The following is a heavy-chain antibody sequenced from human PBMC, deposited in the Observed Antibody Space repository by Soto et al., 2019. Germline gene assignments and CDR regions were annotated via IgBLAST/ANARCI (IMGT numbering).Heavy chain of an antibody. CDR3: TRERYYGSGSYGDYYYYYYMDV. D-gene: IGHD3-10*01. V-gene: IGHV3-49*03. J-gene: IGHJ6*03. CDR1: GFTFGDYA. CDR2: IRSKAYGGTT. Sequence: GGSLRLSCTASGFTFGDYAMSWFRQAPGKGLEWVGFIRSKAYGGTTEYAASVKGRFTISRDDSKSIAYLQMNSLKTEDTAVYYCTRERYYGSGSYGDYYYYYYMDVWGKGTTVTVSS.